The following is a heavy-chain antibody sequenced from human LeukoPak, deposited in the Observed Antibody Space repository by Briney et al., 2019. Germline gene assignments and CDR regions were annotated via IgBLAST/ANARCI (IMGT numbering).Heavy chain of an antibody. D-gene: IGHD5-24*01. Sequence: ASVKVSCKASGYIFTDYYMHWLRQAPGQGLEWMGIINPSGGSTSYAQKFQGRVTMTRDTSTSTVYMELSSLRSEDTAVYYCARELRGDGYKNLGYYYYGMDVWGQGTTVTVSS. CDR3: ARELRGDGYKNLGYYYYGMDV. V-gene: IGHV1-46*01. CDR2: INPSGGST. CDR1: GYIFTDYY. J-gene: IGHJ6*02.